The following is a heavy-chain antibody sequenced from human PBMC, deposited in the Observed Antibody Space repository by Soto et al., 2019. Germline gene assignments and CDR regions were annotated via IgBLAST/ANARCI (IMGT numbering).Heavy chain of an antibody. CDR1: GFTLSSDA. CDR3: AARSSGYPY. J-gene: IGHJ4*02. D-gene: IGHD3-22*01. CDR2: ISSSGGGT. Sequence: EVQLLESGGGLVQPGGSLRLSCAASGFTLSSDAMSWVRQAPGKGLEWVSLISSSGGGTYYADSVNGRFTISRDSSRNMLYLQMNSRRPEDTGPYYCAARSSGYPYWGQGTLVTVSS. V-gene: IGHV3-23*01.